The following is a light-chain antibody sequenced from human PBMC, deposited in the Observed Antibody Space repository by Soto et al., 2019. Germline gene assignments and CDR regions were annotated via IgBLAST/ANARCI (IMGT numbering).Light chain of an antibody. V-gene: IGKV1-39*01. Sequence: DIQMTQSPSSLPASVGDRCTITCRASQSISSYLNWYQQKPCKAPKLLVYAASTLQSGVPSRFSGSGSGTDFALTISSLQHEDFANYYCQQSYSAHPITFGQGTRLEIK. CDR3: QQSYSAHPIT. CDR2: AAS. J-gene: IGKJ5*01. CDR1: QSISSY.